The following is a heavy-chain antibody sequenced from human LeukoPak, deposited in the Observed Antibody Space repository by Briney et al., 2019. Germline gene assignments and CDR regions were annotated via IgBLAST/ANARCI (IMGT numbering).Heavy chain of an antibody. Sequence: GASVKVSCKASGYTFTGYYMHWVRQAPGQGLEWMGWINPNSGGTNYAQKFQGRVTMTRDTSISTAYMELSSLRSEDTAVYYCARDRVRGDAFDIWGQGTMVTVSS. CDR2: INPNSGGT. J-gene: IGHJ3*02. D-gene: IGHD1-1*01. CDR1: GYTFTGYY. V-gene: IGHV1-2*02. CDR3: ARDRVRGDAFDI.